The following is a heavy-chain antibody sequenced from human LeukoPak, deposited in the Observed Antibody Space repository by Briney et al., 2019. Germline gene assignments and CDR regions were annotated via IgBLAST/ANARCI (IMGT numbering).Heavy chain of an antibody. J-gene: IGHJ4*02. CDR2: ITGSGATT. Sequence: GGSLRLSCAASGFTFSGYAVSWVRQAPGKGLEWVSLITGSGATTYYADSVRGRFTVSRDNSKNTLYLQMNSLRAEDTAVYFCAKGDCGGTCLLIDNWGQGTLVTVSS. CDR1: GFTFSGYA. V-gene: IGHV3-23*01. CDR3: AKGDCGGTCLLIDN. D-gene: IGHD2-15*01.